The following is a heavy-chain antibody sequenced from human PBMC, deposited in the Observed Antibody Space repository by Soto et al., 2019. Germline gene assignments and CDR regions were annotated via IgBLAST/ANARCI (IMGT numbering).Heavy chain of an antibody. D-gene: IGHD6-13*01. V-gene: IGHV4-30-2*01. J-gene: IGHJ5*02. Sequence: SETLSLTCAVSGGSISSGGYSWSWIRQPPGKGLEWIGYIYHSGSTYYNPSLKSRVTISVDRSKNQFSLKLSSVTAADTAVYYCARALGVGYSSSGWLDPWGQGTLVTV. CDR3: ARALGVGYSSSGWLDP. CDR2: IYHSGST. CDR1: GGSISSGGYS.